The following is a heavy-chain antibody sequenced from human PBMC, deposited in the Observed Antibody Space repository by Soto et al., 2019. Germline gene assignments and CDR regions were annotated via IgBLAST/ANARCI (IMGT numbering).Heavy chain of an antibody. Sequence: QITLKESGPTLVKPPQTLTLTATFSGFSLTTSGVGVGWILHPPEKALEWLALIYWDDDKRYSPSLKSRLTITKDTSKNQVVLTMTNMDPVDTATYYCAHSAYSSSGFWFDPWGQGTLVTVSS. CDR3: AHSAYSSSGFWFDP. V-gene: IGHV2-5*02. D-gene: IGHD6-6*01. CDR1: GFSLTTSGVG. CDR2: IYWDDDK. J-gene: IGHJ5*02.